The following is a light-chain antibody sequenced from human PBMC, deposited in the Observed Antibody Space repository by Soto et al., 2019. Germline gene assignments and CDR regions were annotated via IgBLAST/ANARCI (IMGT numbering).Light chain of an antibody. Sequence: QSVLTQPASVSGSPGQSITISCTGASSDVGDYNYVSWYQQHPGKAPKLMIYDVSNRPSGVSDRFSGSKSGNTASLTISGLQAEDEADYYCNSYRSGTTLVFGTGTKLTVL. V-gene: IGLV2-14*03. CDR3: NSYRSGTTLV. CDR1: SSDVGDYNY. CDR2: DVS. J-gene: IGLJ1*01.